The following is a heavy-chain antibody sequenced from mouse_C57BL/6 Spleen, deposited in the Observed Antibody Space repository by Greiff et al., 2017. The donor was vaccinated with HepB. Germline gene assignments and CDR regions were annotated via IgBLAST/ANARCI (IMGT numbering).Heavy chain of an antibody. Sequence: VQLQQSGAELVKPGASVKMSCKASGYTFTSYWITWVKQRPGQGLEWIGDIYPGSGSTNYNEKFKSKATLTVDTSSSTAYMQLSSLTSEDSAVYYCARWHGNYGDYCDYWGQGTTLTVSS. CDR2: IYPGSGST. V-gene: IGHV1-55*01. J-gene: IGHJ2*01. CDR1: GYTFTSYW. CDR3: ARWHGNYGDYCDY. D-gene: IGHD2-1*01.